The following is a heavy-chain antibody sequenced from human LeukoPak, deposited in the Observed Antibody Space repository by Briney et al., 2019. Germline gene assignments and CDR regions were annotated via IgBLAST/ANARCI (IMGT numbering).Heavy chain of an antibody. CDR2: ISWNSGSI. D-gene: IGHD3-10*01. Sequence: PGRSLRLSCAASGFTFDDYAMHWVRQAPGKGLEWVSGISWNSGSIGYADSVKGRFTISRDNAKNSLYLRMNSLRAEDMALYYCAKARGAVLLWFGETGSALDVWGKGTTVTVSS. J-gene: IGHJ6*04. CDR1: GFTFDDYA. V-gene: IGHV3-9*03. CDR3: AKARGAVLLWFGETGSALDV.